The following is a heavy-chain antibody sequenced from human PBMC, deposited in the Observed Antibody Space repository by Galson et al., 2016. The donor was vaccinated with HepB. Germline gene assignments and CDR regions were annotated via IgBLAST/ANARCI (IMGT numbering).Heavy chain of an antibody. D-gene: IGHD3/OR15-3a*01. CDR3: TAGLAELEK. J-gene: IGHJ4*02. CDR2: ISYDGSVK. Sequence: SLRLSCAASQFTFTTYAMHWVRQAPGKGLEWVVGISYDGSVKNYVDSVKGRFTVSRGNTKNTMYVQMNSLRVEDTAVYYCTAGLAELEKWGQGTLVTVSS. V-gene: IGHV3-30*03. CDR1: QFTFTTYA.